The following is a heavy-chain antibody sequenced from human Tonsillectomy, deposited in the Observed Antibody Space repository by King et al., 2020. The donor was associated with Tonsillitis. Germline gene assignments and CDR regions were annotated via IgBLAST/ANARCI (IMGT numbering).Heavy chain of an antibody. D-gene: IGHD5-24*01. V-gene: IGHV2-70*01. J-gene: IGHJ2*01. Sequence: TLKESGPALVKPTQTLTLTCSFSGFSLSTSGMCVSWIRQSPGKALEWLALVNWDDDKYYNTSLKTRLTISKDTSKNQVVLTMTNVDPVDTATYYCARIRAGYTIRNLKTPTMDWHFDLWGRGTLVTVSS. CDR2: VNWDDDK. CDR1: GFSLSTSGMC. CDR3: ARIRAGYTIRNLKTPTMDWHFDL.